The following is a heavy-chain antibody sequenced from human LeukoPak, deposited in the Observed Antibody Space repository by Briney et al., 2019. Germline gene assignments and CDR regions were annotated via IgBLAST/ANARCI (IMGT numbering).Heavy chain of an antibody. V-gene: IGHV1-69*06. D-gene: IGHD3-10*01. CDR3: ARASMNYYGSGSYYFDY. J-gene: IGHJ4*02. CDR1: GGTFSSYA. Sequence: ASVKVSCKASGGTFSSYAISWVRQAPGQGLEWMGGIIPIFGTANYAQKFQGRVTITADKSTSTAYMELSSLSSEDTAMYYCARASMNYYGSGSYYFDYWGQGTLVTVSS. CDR2: IIPIFGTA.